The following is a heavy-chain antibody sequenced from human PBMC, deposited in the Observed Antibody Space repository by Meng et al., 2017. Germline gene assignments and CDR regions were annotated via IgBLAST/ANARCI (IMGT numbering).Heavy chain of an antibody. D-gene: IGHD3-22*01. J-gene: IGHJ5*02. CDR3: ARDRFRYYYDSSLNWFDP. CDR1: GGSISSYY. V-gene: IGHV4-59*12. CDR2: IYYSGST. Sequence: GSLRLSCTVSGGSISSYYWSWIRQPPGKGLEWIGYIYYSGSTNYNPSLKSRVTISVDTSKNQFSLKLSSVTAADTAVYYCARDRFRYYYDSSLNWFDPWGQGTLVTVSS.